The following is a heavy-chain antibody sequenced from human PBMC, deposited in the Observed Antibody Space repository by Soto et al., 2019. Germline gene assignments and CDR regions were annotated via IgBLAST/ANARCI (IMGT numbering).Heavy chain of an antibody. CDR1: GFTFSSYD. CDR2: IGTAGDT. Sequence: GGSLRLSCAASGFTFSSYDMHWVRQATGKGLEWVSAIGTAGDTYYPGSVKGRFTISRENAKNSLYLQMNSLRAGDTAVYYCERYVTYYYGSGSYLGGAFDIWGQGTMVTVSS. D-gene: IGHD3-10*01. V-gene: IGHV3-13*01. CDR3: ERYVTYYYGSGSYLGGAFDI. J-gene: IGHJ3*02.